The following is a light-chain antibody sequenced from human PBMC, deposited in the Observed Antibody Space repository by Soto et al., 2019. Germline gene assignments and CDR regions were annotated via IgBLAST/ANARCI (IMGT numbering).Light chain of an antibody. J-gene: IGKJ2*01. CDR1: QDIRKY. V-gene: IGKV1-33*01. CDR3: QQCDNPPYS. Sequence: DIQMTQSPSSLSASVGDRVTITCQASQDIRKYLNWYQQKPGKAPQLLIYEASNLETGVPSRFSGHGYGTHFTTTISRLQTEEVATYYGQQCDNPPYSFGQGTKLAIK. CDR2: EAS.